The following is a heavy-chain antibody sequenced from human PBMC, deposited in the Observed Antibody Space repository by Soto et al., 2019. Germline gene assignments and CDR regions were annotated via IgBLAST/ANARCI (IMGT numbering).Heavy chain of an antibody. Sequence: EVQLLESGGGLVQPGGSLRLSCVTSGFTFSSYAMSWVRQAPGKGLEWVSAISGSGGSTYYADFVKGRFTMSRVNSKNTLYLHMNSLRAEDTAVYYCAKLPGEQLVYSYFHYYMDVLGRGTTVTVSS. D-gene: IGHD6-13*01. J-gene: IGHJ6*03. CDR1: GFTFSSYA. V-gene: IGHV3-23*01. CDR2: ISGSGGST. CDR3: AKLPGEQLVYSYFHYYMDV.